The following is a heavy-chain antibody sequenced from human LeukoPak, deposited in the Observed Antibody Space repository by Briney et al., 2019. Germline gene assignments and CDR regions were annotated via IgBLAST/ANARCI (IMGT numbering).Heavy chain of an antibody. D-gene: IGHD3-9*01. V-gene: IGHV1-18*01. CDR3: ARENNILTGYNNDAFDI. J-gene: IGHJ3*02. CDR1: GYTFTSYG. CDR2: ISAYNGNT. Sequence: ASVKVSCKASGYTFTSYGISWVRQAPGQGLEWMGWISAYNGNTNYAQKLQGRVTMTTDTSTSTAYMEPRSLRSDDTAVYYCARENNILTGYNNDAFDIWGQGKMVTVSS.